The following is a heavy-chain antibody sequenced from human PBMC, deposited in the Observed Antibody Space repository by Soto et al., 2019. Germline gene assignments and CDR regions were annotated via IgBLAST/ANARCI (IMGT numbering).Heavy chain of an antibody. CDR3: ARVPRGSSYGYFDS. CDR1: GGSLSDFF. V-gene: IGHV4-59*01. Sequence: PSETLSRTCTVSGGSLSDFFWSWIRQPPGKGLEWIGYIYYSGHTNYNPSLKSRVTISVDTSKNQFSLNLSSVAAADTAVYYCARVPRGSSYGYFDSWGQGTLVTVSS. D-gene: IGHD5-18*01. J-gene: IGHJ4*02. CDR2: IYYSGHT.